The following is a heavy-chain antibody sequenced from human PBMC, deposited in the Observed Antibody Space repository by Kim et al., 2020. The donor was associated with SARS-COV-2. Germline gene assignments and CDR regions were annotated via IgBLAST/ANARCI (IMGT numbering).Heavy chain of an antibody. V-gene: IGHV4-59*01. D-gene: IGHD6-13*01. CDR3: ARRGGSSWYQGWYYYGMDV. J-gene: IGHJ6*02. Sequence: SETLSLTCTVSGGSISSYYWSWIRQPPGKGLEWIGYIYYSGSTNYNPSLKSRVTISVDTSKNQFSLKLSSVTAADTAVYYCARRGGSSWYQGWYYYGMDVWGQGATVPVSS. CDR1: GGSISSYY. CDR2: IYYSGST.